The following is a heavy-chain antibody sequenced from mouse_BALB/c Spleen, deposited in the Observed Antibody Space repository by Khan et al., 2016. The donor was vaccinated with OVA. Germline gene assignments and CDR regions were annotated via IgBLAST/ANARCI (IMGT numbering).Heavy chain of an antibody. Sequence: QVQLMESGPGLVAPSQTLSITCTVSGFSLTGYGVNWVRQPPGKGLEWLGMIWGDGSTDYYSALKSRLNLSKDNSKSHVFLKMNSLQTDDTARYYCARAYYSNYREAMDYWGQGTSVTVSS. V-gene: IGHV2-6-7*01. CDR3: ARAYYSNYREAMDY. D-gene: IGHD2-5*01. CDR1: GFSLTGYG. CDR2: IWGDGST. J-gene: IGHJ4*01.